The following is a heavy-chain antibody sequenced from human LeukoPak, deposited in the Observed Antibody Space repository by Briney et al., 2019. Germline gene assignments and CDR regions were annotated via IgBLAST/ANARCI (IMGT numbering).Heavy chain of an antibody. D-gene: IGHD2-15*01. J-gene: IGHJ4*02. CDR3: ARDQGGFDY. CDR1: GYSFTGNY. V-gene: IGHV1-2*02. CDR2: IIPNSGVT. Sequence: ASVKLSCKASGYSFTGNYLHWVRQALGQGLEWMGWIIPNSGVTNYAQKFQGRVTMTRDTSITTVYMELTRLSSDDTAVYYCARDQGGFDYWGQGTLVTVSS.